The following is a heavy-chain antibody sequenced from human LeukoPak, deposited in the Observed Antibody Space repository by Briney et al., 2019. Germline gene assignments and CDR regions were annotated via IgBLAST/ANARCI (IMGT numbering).Heavy chain of an antibody. CDR2: IRHDGNNK. J-gene: IGHJ4*02. Sequence: GGYLRLSCAASGFPFSSYSMHWVRQAPGKGLEWVAFIRHDGNNKYYADSVKGRFTISRDSSKNTLYLQKDSLRPEDTAIYYCAKDFHDFWTGFSFDCWGQGTLVTVSS. CDR3: AKDFHDFWTGFSFDC. V-gene: IGHV3-30*02. CDR1: GFPFSSYS. D-gene: IGHD3/OR15-3a*01.